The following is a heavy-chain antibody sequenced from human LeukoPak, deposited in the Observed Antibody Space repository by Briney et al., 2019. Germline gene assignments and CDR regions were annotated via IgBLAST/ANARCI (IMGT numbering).Heavy chain of an antibody. CDR1: GGSISSYY. Sequence: SETLSLTCTVSGGSISSYYWSWIRQPPGKGLEWIGYIYYSGSTNYNPSLKSRVTMSVDTSKNQFSLKLSSVTAADTAVYYCARGDYYGSGSYPDYWGQGTLVTVSS. V-gene: IGHV4-59*01. J-gene: IGHJ4*02. CDR2: IYYSGST. D-gene: IGHD3-10*01. CDR3: ARGDYYGSGSYPDY.